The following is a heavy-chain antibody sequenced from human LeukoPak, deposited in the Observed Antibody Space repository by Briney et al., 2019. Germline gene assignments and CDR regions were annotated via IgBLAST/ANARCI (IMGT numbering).Heavy chain of an antibody. CDR2: IYSGGKT. J-gene: IGHJ5*02. CDR3: ARGGSGWYGIWFDP. D-gene: IGHD6-19*01. CDR1: GFTVSGTY. Sequence: GGSLRLSCAASGFTVSGTYMSWVRQAPGKGLEWVSVIYSGGKTYYADSVKGRFTISRDNSKNTLYLQMNSLRAEDTAVYYCARGGSGWYGIWFDPWGQGTLVTVSS. V-gene: IGHV3-53*01.